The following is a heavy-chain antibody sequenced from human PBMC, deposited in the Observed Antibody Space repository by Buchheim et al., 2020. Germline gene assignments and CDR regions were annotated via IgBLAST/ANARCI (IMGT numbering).Heavy chain of an antibody. J-gene: IGHJ6*02. CDR3: ARAGQAYYSGMDV. V-gene: IGHV4-4*07. CDR1: GGSISRYY. CDR2: IYPSGST. Sequence: QVQLQESGPGLVKPSETLSLTCSVSGGSISRYYWSWIRQSAGKGLEWIGRIYPSGSTNYHPSLKSRVTMSVDTSTNQFSLKLSSVTAADTAVYYCARAGQAYYSGMDVWGQGTT. D-gene: IGHD7-27*01.